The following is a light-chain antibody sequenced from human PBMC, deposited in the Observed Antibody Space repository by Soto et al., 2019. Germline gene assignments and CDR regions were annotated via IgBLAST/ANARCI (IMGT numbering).Light chain of an antibody. V-gene: IGKV1-39*01. CDR2: AAS. CDR1: QRISYY. J-gene: IGKJ1*01. CDR3: QQSYSARTWS. Sequence: DIQMTQSPSSLSAYVGDRVTITWRASQRISYYVNWYQQKPGEVPKLPIYAASRLQSGVPPRFSGSGSGTDFTLTISTLQPEDFATYHCQQSYSARTWSFGQGTKVDIK.